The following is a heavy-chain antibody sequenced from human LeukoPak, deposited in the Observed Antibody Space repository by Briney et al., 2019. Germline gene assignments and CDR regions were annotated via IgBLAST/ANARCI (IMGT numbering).Heavy chain of an antibody. J-gene: IGHJ4*02. CDR2: IKGDGTTT. D-gene: IGHD2-8*01. Sequence: GGSLRLSCAASGFTFSNAWMSWVRQAPGKGLEWVSRIKGDGTTTDFADSVKGRFTISRDNAKNTLCLQMNSLTAEDTAVYFCATGAANGASYYGLWGQGTLVTVSS. CDR1: GFTFSNAW. CDR3: ATGAANGASYYGL. V-gene: IGHV3-74*01.